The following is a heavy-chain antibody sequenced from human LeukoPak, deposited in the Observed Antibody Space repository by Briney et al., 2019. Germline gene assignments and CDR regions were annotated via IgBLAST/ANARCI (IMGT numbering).Heavy chain of an antibody. V-gene: IGHV3-30*04. CDR3: ARDLKDRSSYYYYFGLDV. Sequence: PGGSLRLSCAASGFTFSSYDMYWVRQAPGKGLEWVAVISFDGSNKYYADSVKGQFTTSRDNSKNTLYLQMNSLRTEDTAVFYCARDLKDRSSYYYYFGLDVWGQGTTVTVSS. J-gene: IGHJ6*02. CDR2: ISFDGSNK. D-gene: IGHD1-14*01. CDR1: GFTFSSYD.